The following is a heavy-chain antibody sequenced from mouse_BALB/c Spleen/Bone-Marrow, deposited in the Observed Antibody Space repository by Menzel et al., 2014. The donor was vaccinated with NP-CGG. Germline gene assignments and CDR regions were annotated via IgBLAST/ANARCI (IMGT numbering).Heavy chain of an antibody. CDR1: GYSITSGYY. CDR2: ISYDGSN. V-gene: IGHV3-6*02. Sequence: EVKLQESGPGLVKPSQSLSLTCSVTGYSITSGYYWNWIRQFPGNKLEWMGYISYDGSNNYNPSLKNRISITRDTPKNQFFLKLSSVTTEDTATYYCARDRYFDYGGQGTTLTVSS. CDR3: ARDRYFDY. J-gene: IGHJ2*01.